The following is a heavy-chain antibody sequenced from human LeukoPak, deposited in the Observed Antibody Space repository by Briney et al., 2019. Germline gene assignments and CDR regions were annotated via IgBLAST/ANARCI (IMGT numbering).Heavy chain of an antibody. J-gene: IGHJ6*03. Sequence: GGSPRLSCAASGFTFSTYSMNWVSQAPGKGLEWVSYISSRGSSIYYGDSVKGRFTISRDNAKNSLYLQMHSLRVEDTAVYYCARDLVSYYNYYMDVWGKGTTVTVSS. CDR1: GFTFSTYS. V-gene: IGHV3-48*01. CDR3: ARDLVSYYNYYMDV. CDR2: ISSRGSSI. D-gene: IGHD3-16*01.